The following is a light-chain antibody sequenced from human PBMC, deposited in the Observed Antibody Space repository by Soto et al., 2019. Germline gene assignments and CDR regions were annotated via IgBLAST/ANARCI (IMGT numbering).Light chain of an antibody. CDR3: QQSYSTPLYT. J-gene: IGKJ2*01. V-gene: IGKV1-39*01. CDR2: AAS. CDR1: QSISNF. Sequence: IQMTQDPSSLSASVGDRVTMTCRASQSISNFVNWYQQKPGKAPKVLIYAASTLLSGVPTRFSGSGSGTEFTITISSLQPEDFATYYCQQSYSTPLYTFGQGTKLEIE.